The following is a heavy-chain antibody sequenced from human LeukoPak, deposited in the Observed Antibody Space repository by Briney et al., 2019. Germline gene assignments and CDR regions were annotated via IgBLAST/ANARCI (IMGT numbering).Heavy chain of an antibody. CDR2: IYYSGST. V-gene: IGHV4-34*01. J-gene: IGHJ4*02. CDR3: ASGKTYYYDSSGYYSFDY. Sequence: SETLSLTCAVYGGSFSGYYWSWIRQPPGKGLEWIGSIYYSGSTYYNPSLKSRVTISVDTSKNQFSLKLSSVTAADTAVYYCASGKTYYYDSSGYYSFDYWGQGTLVTVSS. D-gene: IGHD3-22*01. CDR1: GGSFSGYY.